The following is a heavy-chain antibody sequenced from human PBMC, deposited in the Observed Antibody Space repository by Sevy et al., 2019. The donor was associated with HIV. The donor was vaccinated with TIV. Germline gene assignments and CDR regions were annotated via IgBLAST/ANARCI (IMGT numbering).Heavy chain of an antibody. CDR1: GFTFSTCW. D-gene: IGHD4-17*01. J-gene: IGHJ4*02. CDR3: VKDADYGGNAHFDY. V-gene: IGHV3-7*01. Sequence: GGSLRLSCAASGFTFSTCWMSWVRQAPGKGLEWVANIKQDGSEKNYVDSVKGRFTISRDNAKHSLYLQMNSLRAEDTAVYYCVKDADYGGNAHFDYLGQGSLVTVSS. CDR2: IKQDGSEK.